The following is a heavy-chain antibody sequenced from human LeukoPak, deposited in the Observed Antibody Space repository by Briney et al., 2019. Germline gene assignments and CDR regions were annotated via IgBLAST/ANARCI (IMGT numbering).Heavy chain of an antibody. CDR1: GFTFISYA. CDR2: ISGSGGST. J-gene: IGHJ4*02. V-gene: IGHV3-23*01. CDR3: AVCHWHSSGCRNDY. D-gene: IGHD6-19*01. Sequence: GGSLRLSCAASGFTFISYAMSWVRQAPVKGLEWVSIISGSGGSTYYADSVKGRFTISRDNSKNTLYLQMNSLRAEDTAVYYCAVCHWHSSGCRNDYWGQGTLVTVSS.